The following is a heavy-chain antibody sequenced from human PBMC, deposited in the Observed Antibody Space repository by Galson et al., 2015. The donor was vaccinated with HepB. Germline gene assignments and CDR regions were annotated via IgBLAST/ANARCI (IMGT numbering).Heavy chain of an antibody. CDR3: ARPHPSGWYYFDY. CDR2: IWYDGSNK. J-gene: IGHJ4*02. CDR1: GFTFSSYG. V-gene: IGHV3-33*01. D-gene: IGHD6-19*01. Sequence: SLRLSCAASGFTFSSYGMHWVRQAPGKGLEWVAVIWYDGSNKYYADSVKGRFTISRDNSKNTLYLQMNSLRAEDTAVYYCARPHPSGWYYFDYCGQGTLVTVSS.